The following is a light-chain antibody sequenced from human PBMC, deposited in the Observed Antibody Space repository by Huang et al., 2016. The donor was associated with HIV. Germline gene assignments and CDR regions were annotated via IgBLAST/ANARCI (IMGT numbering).Light chain of an antibody. V-gene: IGKV3-15*01. CDR2: RAS. Sequence: EIVMTQSPVTLSVSPGERATLSCRASQSVSSNLAWYQQKPGQAPRLLIYRASNRATGVLARFSGSGSGTEFTLTISSLQSEDFALYYCQQYNNWPPITFGQGTRLEIK. CDR3: QQYNNWPPIT. J-gene: IGKJ5*01. CDR1: QSVSSN.